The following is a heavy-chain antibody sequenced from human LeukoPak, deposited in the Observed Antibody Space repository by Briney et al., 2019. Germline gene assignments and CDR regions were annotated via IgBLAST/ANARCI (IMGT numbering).Heavy chain of an antibody. J-gene: IGHJ5*02. V-gene: IGHV4-34*01. Sequence: PSETLSLTCAVYGGSFSGYYWSWIRQPPGKGLEWIGEINHSGSTNYNPSLKSRVTISVDTSKNQFSQKLSSVTAADTAVYYCARERYSSGWGSWGQGTLVTVSS. D-gene: IGHD6-19*01. CDR1: GGSFSGYY. CDR3: ARERYSSGWGS. CDR2: INHSGST.